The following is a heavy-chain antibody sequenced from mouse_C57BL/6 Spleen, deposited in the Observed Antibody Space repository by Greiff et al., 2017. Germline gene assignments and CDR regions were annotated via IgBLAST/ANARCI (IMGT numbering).Heavy chain of an antibody. Sequence: VQLKESGPGLVKPSQSLSLTCSVTGYSITSGYYWNWIRQFPGNKLEWMGYISYDGSNNYNPSLKNRISITRDTSKNQFFLKLNSVTTEDTATYYCASVVYWYFDVWGTGTTVTVSS. D-gene: IGHD1-1*01. V-gene: IGHV3-6*01. CDR2: ISYDGSN. CDR1: GYSITSGYY. J-gene: IGHJ1*03. CDR3: ASVVYWYFDV.